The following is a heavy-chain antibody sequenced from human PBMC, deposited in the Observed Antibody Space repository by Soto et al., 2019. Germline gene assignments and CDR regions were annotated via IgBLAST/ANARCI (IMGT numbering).Heavy chain of an antibody. CDR1: GFTVSSSY. CDR3: ARGWRDSGDYYWYYFHY. D-gene: IGHD3-22*01. CDR2: IYSGGTA. J-gene: IGHJ4*02. Sequence: EVQLVESGGGLIQPGGSLRLSCAVSGFTVSSSYMSWVRQAPGKGLEWVSSIYSGGTAFYADPVKGRFTISRDMSKNTLHLQMNSMSAEDTAVYYCARGWRDSGDYYWYYFHYWGQGTLVTVSS. V-gene: IGHV3-53*01.